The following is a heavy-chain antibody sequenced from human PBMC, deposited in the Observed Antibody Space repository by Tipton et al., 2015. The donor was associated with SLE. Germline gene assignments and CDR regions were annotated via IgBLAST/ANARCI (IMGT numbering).Heavy chain of an antibody. CDR3: ARGPGDYYFDY. Sequence: QLVQSGAEVMKSGESLTISCKGSGYNFLSFWIAWVRQMPGKGLEWMGMIYPGDSDTRYSPSFQGQVTMSVDKSIDTAYLQWDSLKASDTAMYYCARGPGDYYFDYWGQGSLVTVSS. J-gene: IGHJ4*02. D-gene: IGHD1-26*01. CDR1: GYNFLSFW. V-gene: IGHV5-51*03. CDR2: IYPGDSDT.